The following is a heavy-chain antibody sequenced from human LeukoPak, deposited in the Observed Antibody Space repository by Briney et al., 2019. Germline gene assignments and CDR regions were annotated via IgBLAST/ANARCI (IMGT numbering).Heavy chain of an antibody. CDR3: AGLETYYYDSSGPY. J-gene: IGHJ4*02. V-gene: IGHV4-30-4*01. Sequence: PSETLSLACTVSGGSISSGDYYWSWIRQPPGKGLEWIGYIYYSGSTYYNPSLKSRVTISVDTSKNQFSLKLSSVTAADTAVYCRAGLETYYYDSSGPYWGQGTLVTVSS. D-gene: IGHD3-22*01. CDR1: GGSISSGDYY. CDR2: IYYSGST.